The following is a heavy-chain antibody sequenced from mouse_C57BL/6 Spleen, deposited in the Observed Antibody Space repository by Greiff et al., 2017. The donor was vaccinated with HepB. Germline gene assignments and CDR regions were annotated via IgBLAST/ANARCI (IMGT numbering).Heavy chain of an antibody. D-gene: IGHD2-2*01. CDR1: GFTFSSYG. CDR3: ARHGVTTSYFDY. Sequence: EVKLQESGGDLVKPGGSLKLSCAASGFTFSSYGMSWVRQTPDKRLEWVATISSGGSYTYYPDSVKGRFTISRDNAKNTLYLQMSSLKSEDTAMYYCARHGVTTSYFDYWGQGTTLTVSS. J-gene: IGHJ2*01. CDR2: ISSGGSYT. V-gene: IGHV5-6*01.